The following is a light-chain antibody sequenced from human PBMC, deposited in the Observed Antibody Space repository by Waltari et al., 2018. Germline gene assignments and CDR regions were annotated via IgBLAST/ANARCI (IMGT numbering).Light chain of an antibody. CDR2: DAS. CDR3: QQRRVWPPLT. CDR1: QSVDKY. Sequence: EIVLTQSPATLSLSPGERATLSCRASQSVDKYLAWYQQKPGQAPRLLIYDASKTASGIPGRFSGSGSGTDFTLTISSLEPEDVAVYYCQQRRVWPPLTLGGGTKVEIK. J-gene: IGKJ4*01. V-gene: IGKV3-11*01.